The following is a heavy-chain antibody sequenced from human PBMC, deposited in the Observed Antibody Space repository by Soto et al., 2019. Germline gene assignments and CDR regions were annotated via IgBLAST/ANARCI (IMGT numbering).Heavy chain of an antibody. CDR3: ARERIAAAGTLHY. Sequence: SVKVSCKASGGTFSSYTISWVRQAPGQGLEWMGRIIPILGIANYAQKFQGRVTITADKSTSTAYMELSSLGSEDTAVYYCARERIAAAGTLHYWGQGTLVTVSS. J-gene: IGHJ4*02. V-gene: IGHV1-69*04. CDR2: IIPILGIA. D-gene: IGHD6-13*01. CDR1: GGTFSSYT.